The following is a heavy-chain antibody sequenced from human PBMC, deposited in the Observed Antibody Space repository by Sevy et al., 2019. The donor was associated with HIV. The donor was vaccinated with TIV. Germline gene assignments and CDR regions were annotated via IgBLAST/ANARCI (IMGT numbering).Heavy chain of an antibody. CDR1: GGSISSSGSF. CDR3: AKIFAH. CDR2: ISYVGKT. V-gene: IGHV4-39*02. Sequence: SETLSLTCTVSGGSISSSGSFWGWIRQSPGWGLEWIGDISYVGKTNYNPSLRGRVTISRDTSNNRISLRLSSVSAADTGVYYCAKIFAHWGQGTLVTVSS. J-gene: IGHJ5*02.